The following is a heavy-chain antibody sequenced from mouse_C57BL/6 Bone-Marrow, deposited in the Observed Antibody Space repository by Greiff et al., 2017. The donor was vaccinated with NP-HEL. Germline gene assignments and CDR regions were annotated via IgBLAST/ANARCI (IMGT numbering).Heavy chain of an antibody. CDR1: GYTFTSYW. CDR2: IHPNSGST. Sequence: VKLQQPGAELVKPGASVKLSCKASGYTFTSYWMHWVKQRPGQGLEWIGMIHPNSGSTNYNEKFKSKATLTVDKSSSTAYMQLSSLTSEDSAVYYCARRQLLRSYFDVWGTGTTVTVSS. J-gene: IGHJ1*03. D-gene: IGHD1-1*01. V-gene: IGHV1-64*01. CDR3: ARRQLLRSYFDV.